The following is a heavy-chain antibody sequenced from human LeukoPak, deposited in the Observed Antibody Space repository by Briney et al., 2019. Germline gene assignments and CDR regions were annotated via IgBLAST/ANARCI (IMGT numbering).Heavy chain of an antibody. J-gene: IGHJ6*02. CDR1: GFTFSSYE. V-gene: IGHV3-48*03. D-gene: IGHD5-18*01. Sequence: GGSLRLSCAASGFTFSSYEMNWVRQAPGKGLEWVSYISSSGSTIYYADSVKGRFTIPRDNAKNSLYLQMNSLRAEDTAVYYCARGGYSYGRYYYYGMDVWGQGTTVTVSS. CDR2: ISSSGSTI. CDR3: ARGGYSYGRYYYYGMDV.